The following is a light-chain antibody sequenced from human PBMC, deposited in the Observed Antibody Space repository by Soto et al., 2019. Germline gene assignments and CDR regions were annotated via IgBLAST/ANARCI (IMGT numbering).Light chain of an antibody. Sequence: DIQMTQSPSTLSASVGDRVTITCRASQSISSWFAWYQQKPGKAPKLLIYKASSLESGIPSRFSGSGSGTEFTLTISNRQPDDFATYYCQQYNSYWTLGQGTKVE. V-gene: IGKV1-5*03. CDR3: QQYNSYWT. CDR1: QSISSW. CDR2: KAS. J-gene: IGKJ1*01.